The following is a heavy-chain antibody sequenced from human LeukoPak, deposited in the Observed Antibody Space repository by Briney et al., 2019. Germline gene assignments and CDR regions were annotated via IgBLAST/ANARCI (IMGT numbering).Heavy chain of an antibody. V-gene: IGHV3-74*01. CDR2: INSDGSNT. Sequence: PGGSLRLSCAASGFTFSRNWMHWVRQAPGKGLVWVSRINSDGSNTNYADSVEGRFTVSRDNAKNTLYLQMNSLRAEDTAVYYCARNHDYYFGMDVWGQGTTVTVSS. D-gene: IGHD1-14*01. CDR1: GFTFSRNW. CDR3: ARNHDYYFGMDV. J-gene: IGHJ6*02.